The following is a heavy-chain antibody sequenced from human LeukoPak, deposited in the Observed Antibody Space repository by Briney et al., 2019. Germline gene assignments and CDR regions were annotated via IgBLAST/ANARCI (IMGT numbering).Heavy chain of an antibody. CDR2: ISAYNGNT. CDR3: ARAAVTMVRGANWFDP. V-gene: IGHV1-18*01. J-gene: IGHJ5*02. D-gene: IGHD3-10*01. Sequence: ASVKVSCKASGYTFTSYGISWVRQAPGQGLEWMGWISAYNGNTNYAQKLQGRVTMTRDTSISTAYMELSRLRSDDTAVYYCARAAVTMVRGANWFDPWGQGALVTVSS. CDR1: GYTFTSYG.